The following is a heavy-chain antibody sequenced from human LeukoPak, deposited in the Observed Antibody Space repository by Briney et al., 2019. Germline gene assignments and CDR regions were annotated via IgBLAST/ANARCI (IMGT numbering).Heavy chain of an antibody. V-gene: IGHV3-7*01. CDR1: GFIFSSYW. J-gene: IGHJ4*02. D-gene: IGHD3-22*01. CDR2: IKQDGSEK. CDR3: ARGWPYYYDSSGYFYFDY. Sequence: GGTLRLSCAASGFIFSSYWMSCVPDAPGKGREWVANIKQDGSEKYYVDSVKGRFTISRDNAKNSLYLQMNSLRAEDTAVYYCARGWPYYYDSSGYFYFDYWGQGTLVTVSS.